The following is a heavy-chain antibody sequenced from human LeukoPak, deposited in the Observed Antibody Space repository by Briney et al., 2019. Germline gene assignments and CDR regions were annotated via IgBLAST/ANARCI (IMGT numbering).Heavy chain of an antibody. Sequence: PGGSLRLSCVASGFTFSDYSMNWVRQAPGKGLEWVSFISTSSSAIYYTDSVKGRFTISRDNAKNSLYLQMNSLRDEDTAVYYCARGYSDSSGYPDFWGQGTLVTVSS. CDR3: ARGYSDSSGYPDF. CDR1: GFTFSDYS. CDR2: ISTSSSAI. D-gene: IGHD3-22*01. V-gene: IGHV3-48*02. J-gene: IGHJ4*02.